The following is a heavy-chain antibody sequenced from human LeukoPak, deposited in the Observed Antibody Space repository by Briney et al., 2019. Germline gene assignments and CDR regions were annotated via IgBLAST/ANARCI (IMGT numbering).Heavy chain of an antibody. V-gene: IGHV1-2*02. J-gene: IGHJ6*02. Sequence: GASVKVSCKASGYTFTGYYMHWVRQAPGQGLEWMGWINPNTGVTNYAQKFQGRVTLTRDTSIITAYVELTRLRSDDTAVYYCARDRTTVTTGYYGMDVWGQGTTVTVS. CDR3: ARDRTTVTTGYYGMDV. D-gene: IGHD4-17*01. CDR1: GYTFTGYY. CDR2: INPNTGVT.